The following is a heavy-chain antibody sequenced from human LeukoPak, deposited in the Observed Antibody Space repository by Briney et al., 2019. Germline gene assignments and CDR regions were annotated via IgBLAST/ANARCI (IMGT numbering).Heavy chain of an antibody. Sequence: SETLSLTCTVSGGSISSGGYYWSWLRQHPGKGLEWIVYIYYSGSTNYNPSLKSRVTISVDTSKNQFSLKLSSVTAADTAVYYCASSGDYYDSSGYFDYWGQGTLVTVSS. V-gene: IGHV4-31*03. CDR1: GGSISSGGYY. CDR2: IYYSGST. CDR3: ASSGDYYDSSGYFDY. J-gene: IGHJ4*02. D-gene: IGHD3-22*01.